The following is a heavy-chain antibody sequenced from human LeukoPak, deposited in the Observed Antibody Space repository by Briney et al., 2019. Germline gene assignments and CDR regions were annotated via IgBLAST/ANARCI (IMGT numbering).Heavy chain of an antibody. CDR1: GFTFSSYD. CDR2: IGTAGDT. CDR3: ARVHMYYYDSSGYYRDYWYFDL. Sequence: GGSLRLSCAASGFTFSSYDMHWVRQATGKGLEWVSAIGTAGDTYYPGSVKGRFTISRENAKNSLYLQMNSLRAGDTAVYYCARVHMYYYDSSGYYRDYWYFDLWGRGTLVTVSS. J-gene: IGHJ2*01. V-gene: IGHV3-13*04. D-gene: IGHD3-22*01.